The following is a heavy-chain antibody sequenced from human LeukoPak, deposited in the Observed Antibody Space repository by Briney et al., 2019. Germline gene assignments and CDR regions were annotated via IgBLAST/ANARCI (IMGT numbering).Heavy chain of an antibody. CDR3: AKDIVAMLRGVFDY. CDR2: INQHGGDI. J-gene: IGHJ4*02. D-gene: IGHD3-10*01. Sequence: GGSLRLSCEASGFTFSTSTMHWVRQAPGKGLEWVANINQHGGDIHYVDSVKGRFTISRDNAKNSLYLQMNSLRVEDTALYYCAKDIVAMLRGVFDYWGQGTLVTVSS. V-gene: IGHV3-7*03. CDR1: GFTFSTST.